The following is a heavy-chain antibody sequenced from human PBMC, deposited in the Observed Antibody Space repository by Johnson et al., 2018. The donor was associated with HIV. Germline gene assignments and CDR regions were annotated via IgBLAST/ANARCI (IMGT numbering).Heavy chain of an antibody. V-gene: IGHV3-23*04. Sequence: EVQLVESGGGVVQPGGSLRLSCAASGFTVSSNYMSWIRQAPGKGLDWVSYISSSGDRTSYADSVKGRFTISRDNSKNTMLVQMNNLTTEDTAFYYCAKDLFYDPHAFDIWGQGTMVTVSS. J-gene: IGHJ3*02. CDR1: GFTVSSNY. CDR3: AKDLFYDPHAFDI. CDR2: ISSSGDRT. D-gene: IGHD2/OR15-2a*01.